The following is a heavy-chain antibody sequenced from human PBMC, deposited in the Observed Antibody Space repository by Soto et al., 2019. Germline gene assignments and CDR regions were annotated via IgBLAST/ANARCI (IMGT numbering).Heavy chain of an antibody. J-gene: IGHJ4*02. D-gene: IGHD6-19*01. CDR1: GGSFSGYY. CDR3: ARGTGIAVVGVPGPDDY. Sequence: QVQLQQWGAGLLKPSETLSLTCAVYGGSFSGYYWSWIRQPPGKGLEWIGEINHSGSTNYNPSLKSRVTISVDTSKNQFSLKLSSVTAADTAVYYCARGTGIAVVGVPGPDDYWGQGTLVTVSS. CDR2: INHSGST. V-gene: IGHV4-34*01.